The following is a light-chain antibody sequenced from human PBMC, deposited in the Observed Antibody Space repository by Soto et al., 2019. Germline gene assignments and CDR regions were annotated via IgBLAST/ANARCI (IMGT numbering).Light chain of an antibody. CDR1: RSISRY. CDR2: GAS. V-gene: IGKV3-20*01. J-gene: IGKJ1*01. Sequence: EIVMSQSRDTLSVSPGEGATLSCRASRSISRYLAWYQHQPGQAPRLLIYGASNRATGIPDRFSGSGSGTDFTLTISRLEPEDFAVYYCQQYGSSLWTFGQGTKVDIK. CDR3: QQYGSSLWT.